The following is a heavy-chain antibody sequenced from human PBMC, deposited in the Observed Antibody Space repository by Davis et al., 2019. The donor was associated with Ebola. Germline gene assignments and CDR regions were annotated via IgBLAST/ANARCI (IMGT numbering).Heavy chain of an antibody. CDR1: GFTVSSIE. V-gene: IGHV3-11*01. CDR2: ISSSGSTI. Sequence: GESLKISCAASGFTVSSIEMSWVRQAPGKGLEWVSYISSSGSTIYYADSVKGRFTISRDNAKNSLYLQMNSLRAEDTAVYYCARDSEDIVVVVAAMGFDYWGQGTLVTVSS. CDR3: ARDSEDIVVVVAAMGFDY. J-gene: IGHJ4*02. D-gene: IGHD2-15*01.